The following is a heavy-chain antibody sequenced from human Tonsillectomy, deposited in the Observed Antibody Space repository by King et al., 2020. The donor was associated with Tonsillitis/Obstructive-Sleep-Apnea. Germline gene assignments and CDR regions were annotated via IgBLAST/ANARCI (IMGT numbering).Heavy chain of an antibody. D-gene: IGHD5-12*01. Sequence: VQLVESGPEVKKPGASVKLSCTASGYTFNIYGISWVRQAPGQGLEWMGWVSPYNVDTKYAQKLQGRVTLTTDTSTRTAYMELRSLRSDDTAVYYCAKEGYRYASDYWGQGTLVTVSS. CDR3: AKEGYRYASDY. CDR2: VSPYNVDT. V-gene: IGHV1-18*01. CDR1: GYTFNIYG. J-gene: IGHJ4*02.